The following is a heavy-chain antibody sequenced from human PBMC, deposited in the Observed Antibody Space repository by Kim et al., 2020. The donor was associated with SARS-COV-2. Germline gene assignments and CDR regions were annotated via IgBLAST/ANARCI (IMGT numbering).Heavy chain of an antibody. CDR2: K. Sequence: KYYADSVKGRFNISRDNSKNTLYLQMDSLRAEDTAVYYCAGGNQYYDSSGYLDYWGQGTLVTVSS. CDR3: AGGNQYYDSSGYLDY. V-gene: IGHV3-30*03. D-gene: IGHD3-22*01. J-gene: IGHJ4*02.